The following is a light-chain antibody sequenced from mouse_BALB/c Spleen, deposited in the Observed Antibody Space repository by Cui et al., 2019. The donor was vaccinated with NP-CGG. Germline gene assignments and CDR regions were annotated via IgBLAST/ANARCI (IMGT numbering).Light chain of an antibody. V-gene: IGLV1*01. CDR2: GTN. Sequence: QAVVTQESGLTTSAGETVTLTCRSSTGPVTTNNYANWVQEKPDHLFTGLIGGTNNRAPGVPARFSGSLIGDKAALTITGAQTEDEAIYFCALWYSNHWVFGGGTKLTVL. CDR3: ALWYSNHWV. CDR1: TGPVTTNNY. J-gene: IGLJ1*01.